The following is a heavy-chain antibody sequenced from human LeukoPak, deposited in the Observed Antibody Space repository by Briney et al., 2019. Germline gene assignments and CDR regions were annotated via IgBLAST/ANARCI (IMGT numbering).Heavy chain of an antibody. Sequence: SVKVSCKASGGTFSSYAISWVRQAPRQGLEWMGRIIPIFGTANYAQKFQGRVTITTDESTSTAYMELSSLRSEDTAVYYCAREDGDYGNPRFNYYYYYYMDVWGKGTTVTVSS. CDR3: AREDGDYGNPRFNYYYYYYMDV. CDR1: GGTFSSYA. V-gene: IGHV1-69*05. CDR2: IIPIFGTA. D-gene: IGHD4-17*01. J-gene: IGHJ6*03.